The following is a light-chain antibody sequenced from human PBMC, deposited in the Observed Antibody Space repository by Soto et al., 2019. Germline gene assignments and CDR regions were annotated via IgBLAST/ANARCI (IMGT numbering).Light chain of an antibody. CDR2: SNN. J-gene: IGLJ2*01. CDR3: VAWDASLNGVI. CDR1: SSNIGTYT. Sequence: QSVLTQPPSASGTPGQRVTISCSGSSSNIGTYTVNWYQQVPGTAPKLLIYSNNQRPSGVPDRFSGSKSGTSASLAISGLQSEDEADYYCVAWDASLNGVIFGGGTKLTVL. V-gene: IGLV1-44*01.